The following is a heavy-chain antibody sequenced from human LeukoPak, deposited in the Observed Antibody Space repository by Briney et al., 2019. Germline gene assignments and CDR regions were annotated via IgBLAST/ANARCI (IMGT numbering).Heavy chain of an antibody. Sequence: PGGSLRLSCAASGFTFSSYAMHWVRQAPGKGLEWVSSINGRGGSTYYADSVKGRFTISRDNSKNTLYLQMNSLRAEDTAVYYCARELYRYFDYWGQGTLVTVSS. CDR1: GFTFSSYA. J-gene: IGHJ4*02. CDR2: INGRGGST. D-gene: IGHD3-16*02. CDR3: ARELYRYFDY. V-gene: IGHV3-23*01.